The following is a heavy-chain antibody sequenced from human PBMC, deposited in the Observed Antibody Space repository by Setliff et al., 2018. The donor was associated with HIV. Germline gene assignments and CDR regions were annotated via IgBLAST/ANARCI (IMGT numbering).Heavy chain of an antibody. D-gene: IGHD6-6*01. Sequence: GASVKVSCKASGYTFTSYGITWVRQAPGQGLEWMGWISSYNGNTDYAQKLQGRVTLTTHTSATTAYMELRSLRSDDTAVYYCARGLYSSSSRGAFDIWGQGTTVTVSS. CDR1: GYTFTSYG. J-gene: IGHJ3*02. V-gene: IGHV1-18*01. CDR3: ARGLYSSSSRGAFDI. CDR2: ISSYNGNT.